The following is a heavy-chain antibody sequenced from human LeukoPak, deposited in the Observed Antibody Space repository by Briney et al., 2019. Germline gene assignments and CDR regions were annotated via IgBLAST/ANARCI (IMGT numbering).Heavy chain of an antibody. D-gene: IGHD1-26*01. CDR1: GFTVSSNY. J-gene: IGHJ4*02. CDR3: ARDGGSYLQPTDY. Sequence: PGGSLRLSCAASGFTVSSNYMSWVRRAPGKGLEWVSVIYSGGSTYYADSVKGRFTISRDNSKNTLYLQMNSLRAEDTAVYHCARDGGSYLQPTDYWGQGTLVTVSS. V-gene: IGHV3-53*01. CDR2: IYSGGST.